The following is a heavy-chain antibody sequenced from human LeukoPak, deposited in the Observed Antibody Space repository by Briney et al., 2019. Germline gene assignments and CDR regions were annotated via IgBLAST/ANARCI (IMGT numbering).Heavy chain of an antibody. CDR1: GFTFSGSA. V-gene: IGHV3-73*01. Sequence: PGGSLKLSCAASGFTFSGSAIHWVRQASGKGLEWVGRIRTKFNSYATAYAASMKGKFTISRDDSKNTAYLQMNSLKTEDTAVYYCTRRSPSGSYQLYYYYMDVWGKGTTVTVSS. CDR3: TRRSPSGSYQLYYYYMDV. CDR2: IRTKFNSYAT. D-gene: IGHD1-26*01. J-gene: IGHJ6*03.